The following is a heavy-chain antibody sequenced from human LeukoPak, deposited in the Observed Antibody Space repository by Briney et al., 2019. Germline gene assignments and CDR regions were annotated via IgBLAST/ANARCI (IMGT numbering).Heavy chain of an antibody. D-gene: IGHD1-26*01. CDR1: GDSISSGSYY. J-gene: IGHJ5*02. V-gene: IGHV4-61*02. CDR2: IYTSEST. CDR3: ARATSNWFDP. Sequence: SETLSLTCTVSGDSISSGSYYWSWIRQPAGKGLEWIGRIYTSESTNYNPSLKSRVTISADTSKNQFSLKLSSVTAADTAVYYCARATSNWFDPWGQGTLVTVSS.